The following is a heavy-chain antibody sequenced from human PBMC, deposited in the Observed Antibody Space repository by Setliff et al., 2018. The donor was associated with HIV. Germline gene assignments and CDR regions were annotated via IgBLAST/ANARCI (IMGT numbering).Heavy chain of an antibody. D-gene: IGHD3-10*01. J-gene: IGHJ5*02. V-gene: IGHV4-4*07. CDR3: VRDRHYYGSGSYGP. CDR1: GGSFNNYH. Sequence: SETLSLTCTVSGGSFNNYHWSWIRQPAGKGLEWIGRIYDSGATNYKPSLKSRVTMPIDKSNNQFSLYLTSVTAADTAIYYCVRDRHYYGSGSYGPWGQGILVTVSS. CDR2: IYDSGAT.